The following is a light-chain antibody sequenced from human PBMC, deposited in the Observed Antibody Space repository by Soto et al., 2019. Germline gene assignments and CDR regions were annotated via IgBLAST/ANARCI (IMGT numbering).Light chain of an antibody. Sequence: EFVLTQSPVTLSVSPGERATLSCRASQSVRDNLAWYQQKPGQAPRLLIYDISLRGTGIPTRFSGSGSGTEFTLTISSLQSEDFAVYYCQQYENWPQLTFGGGTKVDIK. CDR3: QQYENWPQLT. CDR1: QSVRDN. V-gene: IGKV3D-15*01. J-gene: IGKJ4*01. CDR2: DIS.